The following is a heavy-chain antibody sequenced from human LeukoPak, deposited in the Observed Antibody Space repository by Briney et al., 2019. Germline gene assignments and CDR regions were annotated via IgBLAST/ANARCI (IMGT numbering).Heavy chain of an antibody. CDR3: ATLRYCSGGSCYIPFDY. V-gene: IGHV3-73*01. CDR2: IRSKANSYAT. CDR1: GFTFSGSA. D-gene: IGHD2-15*01. J-gene: IGHJ4*02. Sequence: PGGSLRLSCAASGFTFSGSAMHWVRQASGKGLEWVGRIRSKANSYATAYAASVKGRFTISRDNAKNSLYLQMNSLRAEDTAVYYCATLRYCSGGSCYIPFDYWGQGTLVTVSS.